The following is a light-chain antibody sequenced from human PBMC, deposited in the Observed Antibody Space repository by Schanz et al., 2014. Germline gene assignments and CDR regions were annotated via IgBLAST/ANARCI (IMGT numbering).Light chain of an antibody. Sequence: EIVLTQSPATLSLSPGERATLSCRASQSVRSYLAWYQQKPGQAPRLLIYDASTRATGIPDRFSGSGSGTDFTLNISRLEPEDFAVYYCQQYDSSPRTFGQGTKVEIK. J-gene: IGKJ1*01. CDR3: QQYDSSPRT. CDR2: DAS. CDR1: QSVRSY. V-gene: IGKV3-20*01.